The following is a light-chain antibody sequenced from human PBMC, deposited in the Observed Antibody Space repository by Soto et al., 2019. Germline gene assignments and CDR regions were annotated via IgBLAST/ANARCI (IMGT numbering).Light chain of an antibody. J-gene: IGKJ4*01. CDR2: GAS. V-gene: IGKV3-20*01. CDR3: QQYSSSPLT. CDR1: QSVSSTY. Sequence: EIVLTQSPGTLSLSPGERATLSCRASQSVSSTYLAWYQQKPGQAPGLLLYGASNRASGIPDRFSGSGSGTDFTLTISRLAPEDSAVYYCQQYSSSPLTFGGGTKVDIK.